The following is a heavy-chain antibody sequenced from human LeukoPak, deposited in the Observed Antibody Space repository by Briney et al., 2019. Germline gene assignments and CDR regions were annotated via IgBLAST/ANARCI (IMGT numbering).Heavy chain of an antibody. V-gene: IGHV4-61*02. J-gene: IGHJ6*03. D-gene: IGHD2-2*01. CDR3: ARSIGYCSSTSCSYYYYYYMDV. Sequence: PSQTLSLTCTVSGGSISSGSYYWSWIRQPAGKGLEWIGRIYTSGSTNYNPSLKSRVTISVDTSKNQFSLKLSSVTAADTAVYYCARSIGYCSSTSCSYYYYYYMDVWGKGTTVTVSS. CDR2: IYTSGST. CDR1: GGSISSGSYY.